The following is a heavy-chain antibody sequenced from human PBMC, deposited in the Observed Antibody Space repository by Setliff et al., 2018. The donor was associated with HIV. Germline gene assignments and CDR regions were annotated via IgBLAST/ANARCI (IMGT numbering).Heavy chain of an antibody. Sequence: SETLSLTCSVSGGPIRSGDYYWTWIRQPAGKGLEWIGHTYISRNSNYNPSLKSRVTISIDTSKNQFSLKLSSVTAADTAVYYCASDLRDLSDYGDAYYYYMDVWGKGTKVTVSS. D-gene: IGHD4-17*01. CDR3: ASDLRDLSDYGDAYYYYMDV. CDR2: TYISRNS. J-gene: IGHJ6*03. CDR1: GGPIRSGDYY. V-gene: IGHV4-61*09.